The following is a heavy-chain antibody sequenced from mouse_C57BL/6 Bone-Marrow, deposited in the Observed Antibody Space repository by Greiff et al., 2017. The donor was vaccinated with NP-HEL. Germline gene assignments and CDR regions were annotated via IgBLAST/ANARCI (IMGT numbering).Heavy chain of an antibody. CDR1: GYTFTSYW. CDR2: IHPNSGST. CDR3: ARKYYGSSGAMDY. D-gene: IGHD1-1*01. Sequence: VQLQQPGAELVKPGASVKLSCKASGYTFTSYWMHWVKQRPGQGLEWIGMIHPNSGSTNYNEKFNSKATLTVDKSSSTAYMQLSSLTSEDSAVYYCARKYYGSSGAMDYWGQGTSLTVSS. V-gene: IGHV1-64*01. J-gene: IGHJ4*01.